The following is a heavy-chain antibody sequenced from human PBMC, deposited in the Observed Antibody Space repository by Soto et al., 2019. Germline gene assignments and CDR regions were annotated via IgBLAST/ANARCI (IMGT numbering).Heavy chain of an antibody. Sequence: GRSLRLSCAASGFPFSSYEMNWVRQPPGKGLEWVSYISSSGSTIYYADSVKGRFTISRDNAKNSLFLQMNSLRVEDTAVYYCARSPFLECNWAQGTLVTLSS. V-gene: IGHV3-48*03. CDR1: GFPFSSYE. D-gene: IGHD3-3*02. CDR3: ARSPFLECN. J-gene: IGHJ4*02. CDR2: ISSSGSTI.